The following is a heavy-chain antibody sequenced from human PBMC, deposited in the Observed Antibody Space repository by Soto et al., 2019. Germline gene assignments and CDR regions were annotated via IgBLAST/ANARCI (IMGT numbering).Heavy chain of an antibody. CDR1: GFTFSSYG. J-gene: IGHJ6*03. CDR3: ARVGGGRYYYYYYYMDV. Sequence: PGGSLRLSCAASGFTFSSYGMHWVRQAPGKGLEWVAVIWYDGSNKYYADSVKGRFTISRDNSKNTLYLQVNSLRAEDTAVYYCARVGGGRYYYYYYYMDVWGKGTTVTVSS. CDR2: IWYDGSNK. D-gene: IGHD2-15*01. V-gene: IGHV3-33*01.